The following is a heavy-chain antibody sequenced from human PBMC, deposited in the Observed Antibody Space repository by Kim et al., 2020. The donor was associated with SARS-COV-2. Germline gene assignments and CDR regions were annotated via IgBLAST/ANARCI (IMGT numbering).Heavy chain of an antibody. J-gene: IGHJ4*02. Sequence: SETLSLTCTVSGGSISSSSYYWGWIRQPPGKGLEWIGSIYYSGSTYYNPSLKSRVTISVDTSKNQFSLKLSSVTAADTAVYYCARHVPIAVAGKGGENFDYWGQGTLVTVSS. V-gene: IGHV4-39*01. CDR2: IYYSGST. D-gene: IGHD6-19*01. CDR3: ARHVPIAVAGKGGENFDY. CDR1: GGSISSSSYY.